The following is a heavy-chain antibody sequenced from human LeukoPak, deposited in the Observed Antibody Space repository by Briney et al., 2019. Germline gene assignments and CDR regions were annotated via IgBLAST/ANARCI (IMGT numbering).Heavy chain of an antibody. V-gene: IGHV4-59*01. J-gene: IGHJ4*02. Sequence: SETLSLTCTVSGDSISSYYWSWIRQPPGKGLEWIGYIYDSGKTNYNASLISRVTISVDTSKNQFSLRLTSVTPADTAVYYCARGGGTLDYWGQGTLVTVSS. D-gene: IGHD3-16*01. CDR3: ARGGGTLDY. CDR2: IYDSGKT. CDR1: GDSISSYY.